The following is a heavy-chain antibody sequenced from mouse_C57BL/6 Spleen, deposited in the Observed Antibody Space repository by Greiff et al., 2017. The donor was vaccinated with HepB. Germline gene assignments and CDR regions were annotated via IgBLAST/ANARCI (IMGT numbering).Heavy chain of an antibody. V-gene: IGHV1-64*01. CDR1: GYTFTSYW. Sequence: QVQLKQPGAELVKPGASVKLSCKASGYTFTSYWMHWVKQRPGQGLEWIGMIHPNSGSTNYNEKFKSKATLTVDKSSSTAYMQLSSLTSEDSAVYYCARGGDEEYYFDYWGQGTTLTVSS. D-gene: IGHD3-3*01. CDR3: ARGGDEEYYFDY. CDR2: IHPNSGST. J-gene: IGHJ2*01.